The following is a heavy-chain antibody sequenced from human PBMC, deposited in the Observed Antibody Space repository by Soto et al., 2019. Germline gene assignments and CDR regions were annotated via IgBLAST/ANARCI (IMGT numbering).Heavy chain of an antibody. D-gene: IGHD3-16*01. CDR2: IYSGGST. Sequence: GGSLRLSCAASGFTVSSNYMSWVRQAPGKGLEWVSVIYSGGSTYYADSVKGRFTISRDNSKNTLYLQMNSLRAEDTAVYYCARELTQDDWGGYGMDVWGQGTTVTVSS. CDR1: GFTVSSNY. V-gene: IGHV3-53*01. CDR3: ARELTQDDWGGYGMDV. J-gene: IGHJ6*02.